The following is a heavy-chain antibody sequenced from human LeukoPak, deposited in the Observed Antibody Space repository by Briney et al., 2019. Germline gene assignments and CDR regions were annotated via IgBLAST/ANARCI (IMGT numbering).Heavy chain of an antibody. V-gene: IGHV3-7*02. J-gene: IGHJ4*02. CDR2: INLDGSVI. CDR3: ATSDDSSGSD. Sequence: GSLRLPCAASGFTLSGYWMSWVRQAPGKGLEGVANINLDGSVIHYVDSAKGRFTISRDNAKNSLYLQMNYLRAEDTALYYCATSDDSSGSDWGQGTLVTVSS. CDR1: GFTLSGYW. D-gene: IGHD3-22*01.